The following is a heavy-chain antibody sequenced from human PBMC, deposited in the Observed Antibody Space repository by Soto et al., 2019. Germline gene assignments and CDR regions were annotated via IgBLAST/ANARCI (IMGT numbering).Heavy chain of an antibody. CDR1: GGTFSSYA. V-gene: IGHV1-69*06. D-gene: IGHD5-18*01. J-gene: IGHJ4*03. CDR2: IIPIFGTA. Sequence: QVQLVQSGAEVEKPGSSVKVSCKASGGTFSSYAISWVRQAPGQGLEWVGGIIPIFGTANYAQKFQGRVTMTADRSKNLVYTEPSRLGSEEPARYSCSKDCNVRSSYSLGVWGQGTLGTVAS. CDR3: SKDCNVRSSYSLGV.